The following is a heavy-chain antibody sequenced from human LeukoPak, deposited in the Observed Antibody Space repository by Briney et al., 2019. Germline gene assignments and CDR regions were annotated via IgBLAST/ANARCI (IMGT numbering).Heavy chain of an antibody. D-gene: IGHD7-27*01. V-gene: IGHV1-18*01. Sequence: ASVKVSCKTSGFTFTNYDINWVRQAPGQGLEWMGWISAYNGNTNYAQKLQGRVTMTTDTSTSTAYMELRSLRSDDTAVYYCASEELGNASDIWGQGTMVTVSS. CDR3: ASEELGNASDI. J-gene: IGHJ3*02. CDR1: GFTFTNYD. CDR2: ISAYNGNT.